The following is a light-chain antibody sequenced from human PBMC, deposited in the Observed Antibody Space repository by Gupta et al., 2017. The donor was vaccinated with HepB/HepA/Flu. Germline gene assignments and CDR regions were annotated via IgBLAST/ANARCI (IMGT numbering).Light chain of an antibody. J-gene: IGKJ4*01. V-gene: IGKV1-39*01. Sequence: DIQMTQSPSSLSASVGDRVTITCRASQSISTYLNWYQQKPGKAPKLLIYASSSLQSGVPSRFSGSGSGTDFTLTISSLQPEDFATYYCQQTYRVPLTFGGGTXVDIK. CDR2: ASS. CDR1: QSISTY. CDR3: QQTYRVPLT.